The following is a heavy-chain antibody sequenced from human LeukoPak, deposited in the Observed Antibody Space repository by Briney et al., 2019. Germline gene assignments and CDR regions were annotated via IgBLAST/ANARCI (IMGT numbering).Heavy chain of an antibody. CDR3: ARGVGDDFWSGPSLWY. D-gene: IGHD3-3*01. Sequence: GGSLRLSCAASGFTFSSYSMNWVRQAPGKGLEWVSSISSSSSYIYYADSVKGRFTISRDNAKNSLYLQMNSLRAEDTAVYYCARGVGDDFWSGPSLWYWGQGTLVTVSS. J-gene: IGHJ4*02. CDR2: ISSSSSYI. CDR1: GFTFSSYS. V-gene: IGHV3-21*01.